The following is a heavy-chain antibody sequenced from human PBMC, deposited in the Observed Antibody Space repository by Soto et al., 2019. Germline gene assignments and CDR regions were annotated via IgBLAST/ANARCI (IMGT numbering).Heavy chain of an antibody. CDR2: IDPSDSYT. CDR3: AGQNFGDFLPFDY. J-gene: IGHJ4*02. CDR1: GDIFTNYW. D-gene: IGHD4-17*01. V-gene: IGHV5-10-1*01. Sequence: GESLKISCKGCGDIFTNYWITWVRQMPGKGLEGVGRIDPSDSYTNYSPSFQGKATLSPEKSLSTAYLQWSSLKASDTATYYCAGQNFGDFLPFDYWGQGTLVTVSS.